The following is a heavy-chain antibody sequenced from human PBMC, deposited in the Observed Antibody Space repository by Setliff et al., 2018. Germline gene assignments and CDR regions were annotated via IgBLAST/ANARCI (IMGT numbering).Heavy chain of an antibody. V-gene: IGHV5-51*01. J-gene: IGHJ3*02. CDR3: ARRAGDAFDI. CDR2: IYPGDSDT. CDR1: GYSFSIYW. Sequence: GESLTISCKGSGYSFSIYWIGWERQMPGKGLEWMGIIYPGDSDTIYRPSFRGQVTISADKSISTAYLQWSSLKASDTAMYYCARRAGDAFDIWGQGTMVTVSS.